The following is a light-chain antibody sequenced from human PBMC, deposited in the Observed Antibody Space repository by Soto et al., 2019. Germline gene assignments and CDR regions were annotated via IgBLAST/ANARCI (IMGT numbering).Light chain of an antibody. Sequence: QSALTQPPSASGTPGQRVTISCSGSSSNIGGNAVNWYQQLPGTTPKLLIYSNNQRPSGVPDRFSGSKSGTSASLAISGLQSEDEADYYCAAWDDSLSGYVFGTGTKVT. J-gene: IGLJ1*01. V-gene: IGLV1-44*01. CDR1: SSNIGGNA. CDR3: AAWDDSLSGYV. CDR2: SNN.